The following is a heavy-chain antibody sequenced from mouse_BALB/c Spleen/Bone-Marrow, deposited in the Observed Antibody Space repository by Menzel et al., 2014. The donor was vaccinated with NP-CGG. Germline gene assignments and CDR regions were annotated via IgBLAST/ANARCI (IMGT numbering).Heavy chain of an antibody. D-gene: IGHD1-1*01. J-gene: IGHJ2*01. CDR2: INPSNGRT. V-gene: IGHV1S81*02. CDR3: ARRTTTVVATDY. CDR1: GYTFTSYW. Sequence: VKLQESGAELVKPGASVKLSCKASGYTFTSYWMHWVKQRPGQGLEWIGEINPSNGRTNYNEKFKSKATLTVDKSSGTAYMQLSSLTSEDSAVCYCARRTTTVVATDYWGQGTTLTVSS.